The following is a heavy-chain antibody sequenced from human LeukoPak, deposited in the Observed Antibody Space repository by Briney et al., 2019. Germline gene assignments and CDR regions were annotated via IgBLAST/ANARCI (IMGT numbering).Heavy chain of an antibody. CDR3: ARGLTVRGNWFDP. J-gene: IGHJ5*02. CDR2: MNTNSGNT. D-gene: IGHD3-16*01. CDR1: GYTFTSYD. Sequence: ASVKVSCTASGYTFTSYDINWVRQATGQGLEWMGWMNTNSGNTGYAQKFQGRVTMTRNTSISTAYMELSSLRSEDTAVYYCARGLTVRGNWFDPWGQGTLVTVSS. V-gene: IGHV1-8*01.